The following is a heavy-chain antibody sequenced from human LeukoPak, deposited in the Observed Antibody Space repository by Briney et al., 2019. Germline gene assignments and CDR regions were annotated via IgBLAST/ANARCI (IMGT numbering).Heavy chain of an antibody. V-gene: IGHV4-59*01. J-gene: IGHJ4*02. CDR3: ARVGGWEPKLHGVTFDY. Sequence: PSETLSLTCTVSGGSISSYYWSRIRQPPGKGLEWIGYTYYTGSTNYNPSLKSRVTMSTDTSKNQFSLKPSSVTAADTAVYFCARVGGWEPKLHGVTFDYLGQGTLVTVSS. CDR2: TYYTGST. D-gene: IGHD1-26*01. CDR1: GGSISSYY.